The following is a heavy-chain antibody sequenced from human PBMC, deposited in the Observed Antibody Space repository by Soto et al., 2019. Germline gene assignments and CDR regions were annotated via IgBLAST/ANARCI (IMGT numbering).Heavy chain of an antibody. CDR3: ARQGIAVTVDY. V-gene: IGHV5-51*01. J-gene: IGHJ4*02. CDR2: IYPGDSDT. Sequence: PGESLKISCKASGYSFTSYWIAWVRQMPGKGLEWMGIIYPGDSDTRYSPSFQGQVTISADKSIGTAYLQWSSLKASDTAIYYCARQGIAVTVDYWGQGTLVTVSS. CDR1: GYSFTSYW. D-gene: IGHD4-17*01.